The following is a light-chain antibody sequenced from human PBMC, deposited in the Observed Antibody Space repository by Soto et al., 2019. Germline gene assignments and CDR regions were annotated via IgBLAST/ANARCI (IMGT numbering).Light chain of an antibody. CDR1: QSVLYSSNNKNY. CDR2: WAS. J-gene: IGKJ4*01. V-gene: IGKV4-1*01. Sequence: DIVMTQSPDSLAVSLGERATINCKSSQSVLYSSNNKNYLAWYQQKPGQPPKLLIYWASTRESGVPDRFSGSGSGTDFTLTISSLQAEDVAGYYCQRYYSTPLTFGGGTKVEIK. CDR3: QRYYSTPLT.